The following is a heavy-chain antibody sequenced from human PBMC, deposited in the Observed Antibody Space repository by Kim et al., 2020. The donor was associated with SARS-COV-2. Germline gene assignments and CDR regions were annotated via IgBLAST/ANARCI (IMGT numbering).Heavy chain of an antibody. Sequence: SETLSLTCTVSGGSISSSSYYWGWIRQPPGKGLEWIGSIYYSGSTYYNPSLKSRVTISVDTSKNQFSLKLSSVTAADTAVYYCASYEKEVYNWFDPWGQGTLVTVSS. V-gene: IGHV4-39*01. CDR3: ASYEKEVYNWFDP. CDR1: GGSISSSSYY. CDR2: IYYSGST. D-gene: IGHD3-22*01. J-gene: IGHJ5*02.